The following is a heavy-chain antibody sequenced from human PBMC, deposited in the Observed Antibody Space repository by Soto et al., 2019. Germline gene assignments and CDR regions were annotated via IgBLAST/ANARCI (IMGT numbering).Heavy chain of an antibody. CDR3: AIAPSYCSGGSCYLPDKFAP. D-gene: IGHD2-15*01. Sequence: QVQLQESGPGLVKPSQTLSLTCTVPRGSISSGGYYLSWIRQHPGKGLEWVGYIYYSGSTYYNPSLKSRVTISVDTSNNQFSPKLTSVTAADTAVYYCAIAPSYCSGGSCYLPDKFAPWGQGTLVTVSS. V-gene: IGHV4-31*03. CDR1: RGSISSGGYY. J-gene: IGHJ5*02. CDR2: IYYSGST.